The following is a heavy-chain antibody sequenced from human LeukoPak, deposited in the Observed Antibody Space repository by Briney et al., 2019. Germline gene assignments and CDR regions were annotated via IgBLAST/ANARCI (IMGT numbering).Heavy chain of an antibody. J-gene: IGHJ4*02. CDR3: ARRPSTPGIAVAGTPDY. D-gene: IGHD6-19*01. CDR2: IYPGDSDT. Sequence: GESLKISCKGSGYSFNSNWIGWVRQLPGKGLEWMGIIYPGDSDTRYSPSFQGQVTISADKSISTAYLQWSSLKASDTAMYYCARRPSTPGIAVAGTPDYWGQGTLVTVSS. V-gene: IGHV5-51*01. CDR1: GYSFNSNW.